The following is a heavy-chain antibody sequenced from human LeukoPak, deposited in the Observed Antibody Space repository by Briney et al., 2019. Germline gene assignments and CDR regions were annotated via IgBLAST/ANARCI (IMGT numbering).Heavy chain of an antibody. CDR2: ISSSGSTI. V-gene: IGHV3-48*03. D-gene: IGHD1-1*01. CDR3: ARCWNDLVLRN. J-gene: IGHJ4*02. Sequence: GGSLRLSCAASGFTFSSYEMNWVRQAPGKGLEWASYISSSGSTIYYADSVKGRFTISRDNAKNSLYLQMNSLRAEDTAVYYCARCWNDLVLRNWGQGTLVTVSS. CDR1: GFTFSSYE.